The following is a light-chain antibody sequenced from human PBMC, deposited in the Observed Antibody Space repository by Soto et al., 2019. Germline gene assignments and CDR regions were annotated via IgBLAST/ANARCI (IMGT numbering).Light chain of an antibody. CDR3: QQYNNWPLT. J-gene: IGKJ4*01. CDR2: DAS. CDR1: QSVYSN. V-gene: IGKV3-15*01. Sequence: EIVMTQSPVTLSVSPGEGVTLSCRASQSVYSNLAWYQHKPGQAPRLLIYDASARATDIPARFSGSGSGTDFTLTVSRLQSEDFAVYYCQQYNNWPLTFGGGTKVEIK.